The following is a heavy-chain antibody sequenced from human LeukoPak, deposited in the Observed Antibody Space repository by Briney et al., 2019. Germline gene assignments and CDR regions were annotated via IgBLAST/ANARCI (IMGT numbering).Heavy chain of an antibody. D-gene: IGHD1-26*01. J-gene: IGHJ6*02. CDR1: GFTFSSYA. Sequence: PGGSLRVSCVASGFTFSSYAMSWVRQAPGKGLEWVSTISGSGGAGTYYADSVKGRFTVSRDNSRNTLYLPMNSLRAEDTAVYYCVKDRGGSPFYGMDVWGQGTTVTVSS. V-gene: IGHV3-23*01. CDR3: VKDRGGSPFYGMDV. CDR2: ISGSGGAGT.